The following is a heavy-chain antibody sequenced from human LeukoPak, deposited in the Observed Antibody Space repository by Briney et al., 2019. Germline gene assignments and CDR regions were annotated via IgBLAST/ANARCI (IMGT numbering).Heavy chain of an antibody. J-gene: IGHJ6*03. V-gene: IGHV3-21*01. CDR1: GFTFSSYS. CDR2: ISSSSSYI. CDR3: ARDRQQQLSYYYYYYYMDV. D-gene: IGHD6-13*01. Sequence: PGGSLRLSCAASGFTFSSYSMNWVRQAPGKGLEWVSSISSSSSYIYYADSVKGRFTISRDNAKNSLYLQMNGLRAEDTAVYYCARDRQQQLSYYYYYYYMDVWGKGTTVTVPS.